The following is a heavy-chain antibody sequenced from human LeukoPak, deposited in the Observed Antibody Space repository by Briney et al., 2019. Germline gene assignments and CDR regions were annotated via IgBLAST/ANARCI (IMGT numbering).Heavy chain of an antibody. CDR3: ARHPNYDPDYFDY. CDR1: GGSISSSSYY. J-gene: IGHJ4*02. Sequence: SETLSLTCTVSGGSISSSSYYWGWLRQPPGTGLEWVGSIYYSGSAYYNPSLKSRVTISVDTSKNQFSLKLSSVTAADTAVYYCARHPNYDPDYFDYWGQGTLVTVSS. V-gene: IGHV4-39*01. CDR2: IYYSGSA. D-gene: IGHD4/OR15-4a*01.